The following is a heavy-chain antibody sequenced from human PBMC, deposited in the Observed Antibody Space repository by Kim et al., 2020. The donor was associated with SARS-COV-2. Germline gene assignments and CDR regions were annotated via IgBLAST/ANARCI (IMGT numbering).Heavy chain of an antibody. CDR1: GGSFSGYY. J-gene: IGHJ6*02. Sequence: SETLSLTSAVYGGSFSGYYWSWIRQPPGKGLEWIGEINHSGSTNYNPSLKSRVTISVDTSKNQFSLKLSSVTAADTAVYYCARGEVVPAAFSNYYYYGMDVWGQGTTVTVSS. CDR3: ARGEVVPAAFSNYYYYGMDV. V-gene: IGHV4-34*01. CDR2: INHSGST. D-gene: IGHD2-2*01.